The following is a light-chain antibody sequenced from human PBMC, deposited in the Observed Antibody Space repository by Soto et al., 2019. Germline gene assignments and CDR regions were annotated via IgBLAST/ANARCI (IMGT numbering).Light chain of an antibody. V-gene: IGKV3-11*01. Sequence: EIVLTQSPATLSLSPGERATLSWRASQSVSSYLAWYQQQPGQAPRLLIYDASNRATGIPARVSGSGSVTDFTLTISSLEPEDFAVYYCQQDYNFPWTFGQGTKVDI. CDR1: QSVSSY. CDR3: QQDYNFPWT. J-gene: IGKJ1*01. CDR2: DAS.